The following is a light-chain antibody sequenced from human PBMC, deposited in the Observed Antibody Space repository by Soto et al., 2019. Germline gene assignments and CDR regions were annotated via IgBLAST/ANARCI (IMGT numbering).Light chain of an antibody. J-gene: IGLJ1*01. Sequence: QSALTQPPSASGSPGQSVTISCTGTSSDVGAYNYVSWYQQYPGKAPKLIIYEVSRRPSGVPDRFSGSKSGNTASLTVSGLQAEDEADYYCTSYAGSNDVVFGSGTKVTVL. CDR3: TSYAGSNDVV. V-gene: IGLV2-8*01. CDR1: SSDVGAYNY. CDR2: EVS.